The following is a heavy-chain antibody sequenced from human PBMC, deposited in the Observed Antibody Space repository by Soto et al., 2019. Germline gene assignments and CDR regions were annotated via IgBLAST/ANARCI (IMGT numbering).Heavy chain of an antibody. D-gene: IGHD3-10*01. CDR2: ISAYNGNT. CDR1: GYTFTGYY. J-gene: IGHJ4*02. Sequence: ASVKVSCKASGYTFTGYYMHWVRQAPGQGLEWMGWISAYNGNTNYAQKLQGRVTMTTDTSTSTAYMELRSLRSDDTAVYYCARGSMVRGVIISRPYFDYWGQGTLVTVSS. CDR3: ARGSMVRGVIISRPYFDY. V-gene: IGHV1-18*04.